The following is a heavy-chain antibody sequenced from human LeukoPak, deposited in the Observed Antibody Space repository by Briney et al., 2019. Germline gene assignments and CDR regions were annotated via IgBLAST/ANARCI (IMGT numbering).Heavy chain of an antibody. CDR2: INPNSGGT. V-gene: IGHV1-2*02. Sequence: GASVKVSCKASGGTFSSYAISWVRQAPGQGLEWMGWINPNSGGTNYAQKFQGRVTMTRDTSISTAYMELSRLRSDDTAVYYCARESSDDSSGYYGYWGQGTLVTVSS. D-gene: IGHD3-22*01. J-gene: IGHJ4*02. CDR1: GGTFSSYA. CDR3: ARESSDDSSGYYGY.